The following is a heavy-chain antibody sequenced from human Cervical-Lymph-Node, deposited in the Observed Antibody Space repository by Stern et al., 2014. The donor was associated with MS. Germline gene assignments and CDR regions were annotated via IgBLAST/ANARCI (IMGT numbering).Heavy chain of an antibody. D-gene: IGHD5-24*01. J-gene: IGHJ4*02. V-gene: IGHV4-59*08. CDR1: GGSISNYY. CDR3: ARARRDGYILLDY. CDR2: IYYSGIT. Sequence: VQLEESGPGLVKPSETLSLTCTVSGGSISNYYWSWIRQPPGKGLEWIGYIYYSGITNYNPSLKSRVTISVDTSKNQFSLQLSSVTAADRAVYYCARARRDGYILLDYWGQGTLVTVSS.